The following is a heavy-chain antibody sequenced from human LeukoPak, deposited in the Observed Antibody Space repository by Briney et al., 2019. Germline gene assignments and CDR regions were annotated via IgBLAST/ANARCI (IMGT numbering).Heavy chain of an antibody. Sequence: GGSLRLSCAASGFTFSSYTMNWVRQPPGKGLEWVSNIGTSSTTIYYADSVKGRFTISRDNAKNSLNLQMNSLRAEDTAVYYCARVVGYCSSTSCPNDYWGQGTLVTVSS. J-gene: IGHJ4*02. CDR2: IGTSSTTI. V-gene: IGHV3-48*04. CDR1: GFTFSSYT. CDR3: ARVVGYCSSTSCPNDY. D-gene: IGHD2-2*01.